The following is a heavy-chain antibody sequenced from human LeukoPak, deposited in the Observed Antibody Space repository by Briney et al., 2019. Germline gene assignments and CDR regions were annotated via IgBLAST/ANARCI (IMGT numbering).Heavy chain of an antibody. CDR2: IIPIFGTA. CDR1: GGTFSSYA. D-gene: IGHD3-10*01. CDR3: AKVGKYYYGSETYFFFDH. J-gene: IGHJ4*02. Sequence: GASVKVSCKASGGTFSSYAISWVRQAPGQGLEWMGGIIPIFGTANYAQKFQGRVTITADESTSTAYMELSSLRSEDTAVYYCAKVGKYYYGSETYFFFDHWGQGTLVTVSS. V-gene: IGHV1-69*13.